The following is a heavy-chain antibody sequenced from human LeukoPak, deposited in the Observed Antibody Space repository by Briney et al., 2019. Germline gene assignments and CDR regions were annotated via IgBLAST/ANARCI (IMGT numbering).Heavy chain of an antibody. J-gene: IGHJ4*02. CDR1: GYTFTVHY. V-gene: IGHV1-2*02. CDR3: ARDHDYGPDY. D-gene: IGHD4/OR15-4a*01. Sequence: ASLKVSCKASGYTFTVHYLHWLRQAPGQGLEWMGWINPDSGATNFAQNFQGRVTMTSDTSINTAYMELSSLTSDDTAMYYCARDHDYGPDYWGQGTLVTVSA. CDR2: INPDSGAT.